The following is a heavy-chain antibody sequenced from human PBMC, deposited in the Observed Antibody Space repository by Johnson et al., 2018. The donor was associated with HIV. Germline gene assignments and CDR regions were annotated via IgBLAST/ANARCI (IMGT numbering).Heavy chain of an antibody. CDR3: AKDLRVYTCDAFDI. CDR1: GFTFSSYG. Sequence: QVQLVESGGGVVQPGGSLRLSCAASGFTFSSYGMHWVRQAPGKGLEWVAFIRYDGSNKYYADSVKGRFTISRDNSKNTLYLQMNSLRAEDTAVYYCAKDLRVYTCDAFDIWGQGTMVTGSS. J-gene: IGHJ3*02. V-gene: IGHV3-30*02. D-gene: IGHD5/OR15-5a*01. CDR2: IRYDGSNK.